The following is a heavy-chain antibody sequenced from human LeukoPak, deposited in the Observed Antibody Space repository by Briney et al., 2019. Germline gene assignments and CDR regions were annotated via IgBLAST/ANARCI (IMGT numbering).Heavy chain of an antibody. CDR2: IYYSGST. CDR3: ARVDVAGMGY. D-gene: IGHD6-19*01. Sequence: PSETLSLTCTVSGGSISSSSYYWGWIRQPPGKGLEWIGSIYYSGSTYYNPSLKSRVTISVDTSKNQFSLKLSSVTAADTAVYYCARVDVAGMGYWGQGTLVTVSS. V-gene: IGHV4-39*07. CDR1: GGSISSSSYY. J-gene: IGHJ4*02.